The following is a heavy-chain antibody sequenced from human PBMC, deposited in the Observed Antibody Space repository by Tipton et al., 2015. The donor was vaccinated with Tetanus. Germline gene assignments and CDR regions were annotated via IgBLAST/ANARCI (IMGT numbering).Heavy chain of an antibody. CDR3: ARRRPNPNLFFWFDP. V-gene: IGHV5-51*01. Sequence: QLVQSGVEVKKPGESLRISCQASGYSFSSYYIAWVRQMPGRGLEWMGFIHPGESTTTYSPSFQGRVTFSADTSINTAYLHWASLTDSDTATYYCARRRPNPNLFFWFDPWGQGTPVTVSS. CDR1: GYSFSSYY. D-gene: IGHD3-3*01. CDR2: IHPGESTT. J-gene: IGHJ5*02.